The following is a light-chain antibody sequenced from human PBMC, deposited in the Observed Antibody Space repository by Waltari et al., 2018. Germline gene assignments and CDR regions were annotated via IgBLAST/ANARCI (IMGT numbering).Light chain of an antibody. CDR3: CSYAGRYTSV. Sequence: QSALTQPRSVSGSPGQSVTLPCTGTNRSVGAHNYVSWYQQRPGKAPKPVIYDVDKRPSGVPDRFSGSKAGNTASLTISGLQTDDEADYYCCSYAGRYTSVFGGGTKVTVL. J-gene: IGLJ2*01. V-gene: IGLV2-11*01. CDR1: NRSVGAHNY. CDR2: DVD.